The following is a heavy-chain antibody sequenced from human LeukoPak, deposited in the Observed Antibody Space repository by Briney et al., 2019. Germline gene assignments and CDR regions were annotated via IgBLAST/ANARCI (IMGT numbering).Heavy chain of an antibody. J-gene: IGHJ4*02. CDR2: INHRGST. D-gene: IGHD6-6*01. CDR1: GGSFSGYY. CDR3: ARRVDPHSSSIYYFDY. V-gene: IGHV4-34*01. Sequence: PSETLSLTCAVYGGSFSGYYWNWIRQSPGKGPEWIGEINHRGSTNYNPSLKSRVTISVDTSKNQSSLKLSSVTAADTALYYCARRVDPHSSSIYYFDYWGQGTLVTVSS.